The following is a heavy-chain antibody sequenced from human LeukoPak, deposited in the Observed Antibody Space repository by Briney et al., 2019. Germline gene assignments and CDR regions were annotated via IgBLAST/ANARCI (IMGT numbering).Heavy chain of an antibody. J-gene: IGHJ3*02. CDR3: AKKDIANAFDI. V-gene: IGHV3-23*01. CDR2: ISGSGDNT. CDR1: GFTFSSYA. D-gene: IGHD2-15*01. Sequence: GGSLRLSCAASGFTFSSYAMSWVRQAPGKGLEWVSAISGSGDNTFYADSVKGRFTISRDNSKNTLYLQMNSLRAEDTAVYYCAKKDIANAFDIWGQGTMVTVSS.